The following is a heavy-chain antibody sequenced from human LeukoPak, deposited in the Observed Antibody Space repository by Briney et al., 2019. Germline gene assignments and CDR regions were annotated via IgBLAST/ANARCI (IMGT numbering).Heavy chain of an antibody. CDR2: IYYSGST. J-gene: IGHJ5*02. V-gene: IGHV4-59*01. CDR3: ARDPYTSGYYASFDP. Sequence: SETLSLTCTVSGGSNGSSYWHWIRQRPGKGLEWIGYIYYSGSTAYNPSLKSRITMSVDTSTNRLSLKMWSVTAADTAVYYCARDPYTSGYYASFDPWGQGILVTVSS. D-gene: IGHD5-12*01. CDR1: GGSNGSSY.